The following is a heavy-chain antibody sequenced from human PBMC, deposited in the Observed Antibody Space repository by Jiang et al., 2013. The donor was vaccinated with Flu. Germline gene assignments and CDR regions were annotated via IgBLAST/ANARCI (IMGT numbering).Heavy chain of an antibody. Sequence: RLSCAASGFTFDDYAMHWVRQAPGKGLEWVSGISWNSGSIGYADSVKGRFTISRDNAKNSLYLQMNSLRAEDTALYYCAKVSWMEWSTPYYFDYWGQGTLVTVSS. CDR2: ISWNSGSI. J-gene: IGHJ4*02. V-gene: IGHV3-9*01. D-gene: IGHD3-3*01. CDR3: AKVSWMEWSTPYYFDY. CDR1: GFTFDDYA.